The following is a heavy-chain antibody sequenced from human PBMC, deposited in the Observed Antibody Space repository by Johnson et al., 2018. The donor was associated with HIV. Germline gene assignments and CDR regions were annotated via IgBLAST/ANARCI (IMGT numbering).Heavy chain of an antibody. D-gene: IGHD1-26*01. Sequence: QEQLVESGGGLVKPGGSLRLSCAASGFTFSDSYMSWIRQAPGKGLEWVSYISSSVSTIYYADSVKGRFTVSRDNARNSLYLQMNSLRAEDTAVYYCAKDIYRLPYSGSYYSISAFDIWGQGTMVTVSS. CDR3: AKDIYRLPYSGSYYSISAFDI. V-gene: IGHV3-11*04. CDR2: ISSSVSTI. CDR1: GFTFSDSY. J-gene: IGHJ3*02.